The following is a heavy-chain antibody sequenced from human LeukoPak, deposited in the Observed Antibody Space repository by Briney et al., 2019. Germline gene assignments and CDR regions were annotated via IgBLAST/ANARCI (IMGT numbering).Heavy chain of an antibody. Sequence: SVKVSCKASGYTFTSYGISWVRQAPGQGLEWMGGIIPIFGTANYAQKFQGRVTITADESTSTAYMELSSLRSEDTAVYYCARSGYCSGGSCYSSDYYYYYGMDVWGQGTTVTVSS. CDR2: IIPIFGTA. CDR3: ARSGYCSGGSCYSSDYYYYYGMDV. CDR1: GYTFTSYG. V-gene: IGHV1-69*13. D-gene: IGHD2-15*01. J-gene: IGHJ6*02.